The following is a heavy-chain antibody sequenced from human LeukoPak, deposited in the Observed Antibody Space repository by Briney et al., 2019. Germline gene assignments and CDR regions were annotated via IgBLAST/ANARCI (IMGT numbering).Heavy chain of an antibody. D-gene: IGHD5-12*01. V-gene: IGHV3-30*02. CDR2: IRYDGSNK. CDR1: GFTFSSYA. Sequence: PGGSLRLSCAASGFTFSSYAMSWVRQAPGKGLEWVAFIRYDGSNKYYADSVKGRFTISRDNSKNTLYLQMNSLRAEDTAVYYCAKDSPPRGYDPPFDYWGQGTLVTVSS. J-gene: IGHJ4*02. CDR3: AKDSPPRGYDPPFDY.